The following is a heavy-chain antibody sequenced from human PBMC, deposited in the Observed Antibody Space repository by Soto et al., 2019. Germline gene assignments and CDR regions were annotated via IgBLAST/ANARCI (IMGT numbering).Heavy chain of an antibody. CDR1: GGTFSTSA. CDR3: ARDKDRQQLGGNYYYILDV. D-gene: IGHD3-3*02. J-gene: IGHJ6*02. Sequence: QVQLMQSGAEVKKPGSSVKVSCKASGGTFSTSAISWVRQAPGEGLEWVGGIMPVFATPDYAQKFQGRVTISADESTTTAYLELTRLTTDDTAVYYCARDKDRQQLGGNYYYILDVWGQGTAMTVSS. V-gene: IGHV1-69*12. CDR2: IMPVFATP.